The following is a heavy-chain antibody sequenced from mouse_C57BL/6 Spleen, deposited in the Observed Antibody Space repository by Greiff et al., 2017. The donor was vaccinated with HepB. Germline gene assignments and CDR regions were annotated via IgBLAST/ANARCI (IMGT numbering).Heavy chain of an antibody. CDR1: GFTFSSYA. J-gene: IGHJ4*01. CDR3: TRAYGNYDAMDY. D-gene: IGHD2-1*01. V-gene: IGHV5-9-1*02. CDR2: ISSGGDYI. Sequence: EVQLVESGEGLVKPGGSLKLSCAASGFTFSSYAMSWVRQTPEKRLEWVAYISSGGDYIYYADTVKGRFTISRDNARNTLYLQMSSLKSEDTAMYYCTRAYGNYDAMDYWGQGTSVTVSS.